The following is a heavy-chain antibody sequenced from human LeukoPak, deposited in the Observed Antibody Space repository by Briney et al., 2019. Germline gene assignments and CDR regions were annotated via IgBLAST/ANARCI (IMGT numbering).Heavy chain of an antibody. J-gene: IGHJ3*02. V-gene: IGHV1-18*01. CDR2: ISAYNGNT. CDR3: ARGRAVAGDDAFDI. Sequence: ASVKVSCKASGYTFTSYGISWVRQAPGQGLEWMGWISAYNGNTNYAQMLQGRVTMTTDTSTSTAYMELRSLRSDDTAVYYCARGRAVAGDDAFDIWGQGTMVTVSS. CDR1: GYTFTSYG. D-gene: IGHD6-19*01.